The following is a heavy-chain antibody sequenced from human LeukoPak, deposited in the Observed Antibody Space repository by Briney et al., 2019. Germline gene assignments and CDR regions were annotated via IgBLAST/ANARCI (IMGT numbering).Heavy chain of an antibody. CDR3: ARGRNYYDSSGYYPRVFDY. D-gene: IGHD3-22*01. J-gene: IGHJ4*02. CDR2: IYYSGST. CDR1: GGSISSGGYY. Sequence: SETLSLTCTVSGGSISSGGYYWSWIRQHPGKGLEWIGYIYYSGSTDYNPSLKSRVTISVDTSKNQFSLKLSSVTAADTAVYYCARGRNYYDSSGYYPRVFDYWGQGTLVTVSS. V-gene: IGHV4-31*03.